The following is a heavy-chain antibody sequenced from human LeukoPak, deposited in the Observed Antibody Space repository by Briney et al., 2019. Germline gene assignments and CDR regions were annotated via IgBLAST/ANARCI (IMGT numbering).Heavy chain of an antibody. Sequence: SETLSLTCTVSGGSISSYYWSWIRQPPGKGLEWLGYIYHTGSTKYNHSLKSRVTISLDTSKNQFSLKLSSVTAADTAVYYCAAFRDGYNWHLDSWGQGTLVTVSS. CDR2: IYHTGST. D-gene: IGHD5-24*01. CDR1: GGSISSYY. CDR3: AAFRDGYNWHLDS. J-gene: IGHJ4*02. V-gene: IGHV4-59*01.